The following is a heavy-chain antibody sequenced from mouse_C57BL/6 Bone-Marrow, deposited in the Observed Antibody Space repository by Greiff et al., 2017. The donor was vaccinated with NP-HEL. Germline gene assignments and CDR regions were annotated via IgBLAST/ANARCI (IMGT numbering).Heavy chain of an antibody. CDR3: ARGQATVVAPCY. V-gene: IGHV1-69*01. J-gene: IGHJ2*01. CDR1: GYTFTSYW. Sequence: VQLQQPGAELVMPGASVKLSCKASGYTFTSYWMHWVKQRPGQGLEWIGEIDPSDSYTNYNQKFKGKSTLTVDKSSSTAYMQLSSLTSEDSAVYYCARGQATVVAPCYWGQGTTLTVSS. CDR2: IDPSDSYT. D-gene: IGHD1-1*01.